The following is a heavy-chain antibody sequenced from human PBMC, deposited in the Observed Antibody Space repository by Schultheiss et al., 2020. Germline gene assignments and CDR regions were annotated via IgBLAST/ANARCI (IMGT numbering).Heavy chain of an antibody. CDR1: GFSLSTSGVG. J-gene: IGHJ4*02. V-gene: IGHV2-70*04. CDR3: ARGDFFIFDY. Sequence: SGPTLVKPTQTLTLTCTFSGFSLSTSGVGVGWIRQPPGKALEWLARIDWDDDKFYSTSLKTRLTISKDTSKNQVVLTMTNMDPVDTATYYCARGDFFIFDYWGQGTLVTVSS. CDR2: IDWDDDK. D-gene: IGHD2-21*02.